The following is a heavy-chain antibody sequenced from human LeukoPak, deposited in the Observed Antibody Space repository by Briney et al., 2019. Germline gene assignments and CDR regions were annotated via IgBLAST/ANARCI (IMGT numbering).Heavy chain of an antibody. CDR2: IASDGSST. D-gene: IGHD4-23*01. V-gene: IGHV3-74*01. J-gene: IGHJ4*02. Sequence: GGSLRLSCAASVFTFSNYWMTWVRQAPWKGRVWVSRIASDGSSTTYADSVKGRFSISRDNAKNTLYLQMNSLRVEDTAVYYCARGRPHGNDYWGQGTLVTVSS. CDR1: VFTFSNYW. CDR3: ARGRPHGNDY.